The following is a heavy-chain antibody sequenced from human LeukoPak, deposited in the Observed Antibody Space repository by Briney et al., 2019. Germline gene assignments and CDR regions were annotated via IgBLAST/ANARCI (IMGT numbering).Heavy chain of an antibody. V-gene: IGHV3-15*01. J-gene: IGHJ4*02. CDR2: IRDKTAGGTI. CDR1: GFTFSSYS. D-gene: IGHD6-13*01. Sequence: GGSLRLSCAASGFTFSSYSMNWVRQAPGKGLEWVGRIRDKTAGGTIEYAAPVKGRFTISRDDSKSTLYLQMNSLKIENTAMYFCTTDEGKAAAPFDYWGQGTLVTVSS. CDR3: TTDEGKAAAPFDY.